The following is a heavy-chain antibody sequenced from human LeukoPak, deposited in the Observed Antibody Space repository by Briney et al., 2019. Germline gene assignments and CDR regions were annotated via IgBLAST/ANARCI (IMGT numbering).Heavy chain of an antibody. J-gene: IGHJ4*02. D-gene: IGHD3-16*01. CDR3: ARSSKLGGYFDY. CDR1: GGTFSSYA. Sequence: SVKVSCKASGGTFSSYAISWVRQAPGQGLEWMGGIIPIFGTANYAQKFQGRVTITADESTSTAYMELSSLRSEDTAVYYCARSSKLGGYFDYWGQGTLVTVSS. CDR2: IIPIFGTA. V-gene: IGHV1-69*13.